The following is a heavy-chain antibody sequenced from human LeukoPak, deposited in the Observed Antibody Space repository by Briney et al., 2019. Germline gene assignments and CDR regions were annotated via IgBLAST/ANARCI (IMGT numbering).Heavy chain of an antibody. V-gene: IGHV4-34*01. CDR1: GGSFSGYY. CDR3: AISFSGSYYSDY. Sequence: SETLSLTCAVYGGSFSGYYWSWIRQPPGKGLEWIGEINHSGSTNYNPSLKSRVTISVDTSKNQFSLKLSSVTAADTAVYCCAISFSGSYYSDYWGQGTLVTVSS. J-gene: IGHJ4*02. CDR2: INHSGST. D-gene: IGHD1-26*01.